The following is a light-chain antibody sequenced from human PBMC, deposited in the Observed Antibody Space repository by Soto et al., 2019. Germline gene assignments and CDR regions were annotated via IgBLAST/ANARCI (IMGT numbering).Light chain of an antibody. J-gene: IGKJ1*01. CDR2: GAS. Sequence: EIVLMQSPGTLSLSPGERATLSCRASQSVSSSYLAWYQQKPGQAPRLFIYGASSRATGIPDRFSGSGSGTDFTLTISRLEPEDFAVYYCQQYGTSPRTFGQGTKVEIK. V-gene: IGKV3-20*01. CDR1: QSVSSSY. CDR3: QQYGTSPRT.